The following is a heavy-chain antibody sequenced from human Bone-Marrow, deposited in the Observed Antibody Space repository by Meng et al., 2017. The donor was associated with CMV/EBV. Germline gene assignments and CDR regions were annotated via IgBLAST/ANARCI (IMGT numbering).Heavy chain of an antibody. CDR3: ARANYDFWSGYYGLNWFDP. CDR1: SGGYS. Sequence: SGGYSWSWNRQHPGKGLEWIGYIYYSGSTYYTPSLKSRVTISVDTSKTQFSLKLSSVTAADTAVYYCARANYDFWSGYYGLNWFDPWGQGTLVTVSS. J-gene: IGHJ5*02. V-gene: IGHV4-31*02. CDR2: IYYSGST. D-gene: IGHD3-3*01.